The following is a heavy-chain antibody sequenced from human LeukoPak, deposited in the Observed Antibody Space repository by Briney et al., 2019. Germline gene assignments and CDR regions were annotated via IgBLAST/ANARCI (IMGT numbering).Heavy chain of an antibody. CDR1: GFTFSTYW. Sequence: PGGSLRLSCTASGFTFSTYWMSWVRQAPGKGLEWVSYISSSGSTIYYADSVKGRFTISRDNAKNSLYLQMNSLRAEDTAVYYCVRSLGYFDLWGRGTLVTVSS. J-gene: IGHJ2*01. D-gene: IGHD3-16*01. CDR3: VRSLGYFDL. V-gene: IGHV3-11*01. CDR2: ISSSGSTI.